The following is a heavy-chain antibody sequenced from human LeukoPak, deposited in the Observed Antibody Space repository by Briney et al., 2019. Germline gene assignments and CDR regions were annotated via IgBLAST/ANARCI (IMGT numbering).Heavy chain of an antibody. CDR3: AKGFLEWLFPRYFDY. Sequence: SGGSLRLSCAASGFTFSSYAMSWVRQAPGKGLEWVSAISGSGGSTYYADSVKGRFTVSRDNSKNTLYLQMNSLRAEDTAVYYCAKGFLEWLFPRYFDYWGQGTLVTVSS. CDR2: ISGSGGST. V-gene: IGHV3-23*01. D-gene: IGHD3-3*01. J-gene: IGHJ4*02. CDR1: GFTFSSYA.